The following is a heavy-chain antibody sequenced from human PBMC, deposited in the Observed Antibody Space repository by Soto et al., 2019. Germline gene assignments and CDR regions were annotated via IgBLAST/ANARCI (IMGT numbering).Heavy chain of an antibody. Sequence: EVQLLESGRGLVQPGGSLRLYCAASGFTFNKYALTSVRQAPGKGLEWVSAIGGGGDTTSYAGSVKGRCTVSRDGSKNTLYLQMSSLRAEDTALYYCAKGRGGSGSLAPRVDFWGQGTLVTVSS. CDR3: AKGRGGSGSLAPRVDF. J-gene: IGHJ4*02. D-gene: IGHD3-10*01. V-gene: IGHV3-23*01. CDR1: GFTFNKYA. CDR2: IGGGGDTT.